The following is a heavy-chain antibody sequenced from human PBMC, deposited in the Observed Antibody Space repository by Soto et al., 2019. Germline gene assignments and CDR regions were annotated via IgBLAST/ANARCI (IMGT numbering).Heavy chain of an antibody. Sequence: SETLSLTCAVYGGSFSGYYWSWIRQPPGKGLEWIGEINHSGSTNYNPSLKSRVTISVDTSKNQFSLKLSSVTAADTAVYYCARGHGFRQWLVLYYYYGMDVWGQGTTVTVSS. J-gene: IGHJ6*02. CDR1: GGSFSGYY. D-gene: IGHD6-19*01. CDR3: ARGHGFRQWLVLYYYYGMDV. V-gene: IGHV4-34*01. CDR2: INHSGST.